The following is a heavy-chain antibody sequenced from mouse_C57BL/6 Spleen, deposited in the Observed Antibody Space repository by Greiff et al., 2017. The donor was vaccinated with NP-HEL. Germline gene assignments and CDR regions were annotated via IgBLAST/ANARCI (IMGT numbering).Heavy chain of an antibody. Sequence: QVQLQQPGAELVMPGASVKLSCKASGYTFTSYWMLWVKQRPGQGLEWIGEIDPSDSYTNYNQKFKGKSTLTVDKSSSTAYMQLSSLTSEDSAVYYCARGGSSWFAYWGQGTLVTVSA. CDR2: IDPSDSYT. V-gene: IGHV1-69*01. CDR3: ARGGSSWFAY. CDR1: GYTFTSYW. J-gene: IGHJ3*01.